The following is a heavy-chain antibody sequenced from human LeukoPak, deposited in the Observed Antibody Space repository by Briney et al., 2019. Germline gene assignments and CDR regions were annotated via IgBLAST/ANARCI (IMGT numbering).Heavy chain of an antibody. CDR1: GYTFTGYY. Sequence: ASVKVSCKASGYTFTGYYIHWVRQAPGQGLEWMGWINPNSGGTNYAQEFQGRVTMTRDTSISTAYMELSRLRSDDTAVYYCARDRPRIAVAGGGPYYFDYWGQGTLVTVSS. CDR2: INPNSGGT. D-gene: IGHD6-19*01. CDR3: ARDRPRIAVAGGGPYYFDY. V-gene: IGHV1-2*02. J-gene: IGHJ4*02.